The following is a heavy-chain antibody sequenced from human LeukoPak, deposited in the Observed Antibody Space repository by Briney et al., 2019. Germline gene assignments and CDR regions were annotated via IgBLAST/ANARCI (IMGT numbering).Heavy chain of an antibody. D-gene: IGHD4-17*01. Sequence: GGSLRLSCAASGFTFSNAWMNWVRQAPGKGLEWVGRIKSKTDGGTTDYAAPVKGRFTISRDDSKNTLYLQMNSLKTEDTAVYYCTTEYLVTTDYYFDYWGQGTLVTASS. CDR2: IKSKTDGGTT. CDR3: TTEYLVTTDYYFDY. V-gene: IGHV3-15*07. J-gene: IGHJ4*02. CDR1: GFTFSNAW.